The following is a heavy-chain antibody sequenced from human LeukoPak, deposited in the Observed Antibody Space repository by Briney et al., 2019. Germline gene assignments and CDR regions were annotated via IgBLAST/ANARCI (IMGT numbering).Heavy chain of an antibody. Sequence: ASVKVSCKASGYTFTSYGISWVRQAPGQGLEWMGWISAYNGNTNYAQKLQGRVIMTTDTSTSTAYMELRSLRSDDTAVYYCARGRYCSGGSCYLDYWGQGTLVTVSS. D-gene: IGHD2-15*01. V-gene: IGHV1-18*01. J-gene: IGHJ4*02. CDR1: GYTFTSYG. CDR2: ISAYNGNT. CDR3: ARGRYCSGGSCYLDY.